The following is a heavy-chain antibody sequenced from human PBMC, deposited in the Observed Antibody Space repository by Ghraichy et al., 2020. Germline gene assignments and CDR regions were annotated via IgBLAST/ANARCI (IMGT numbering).Heavy chain of an antibody. V-gene: IGHV4-59*01. J-gene: IGHJ6*03. CDR1: GGSISSYY. CDR3: ARAGHNWGTAYYYYYYMDV. Sequence: SETLSLTCTVSGGSISSYYWSWIRQPPGKGLEWIGYIYYSGSTNYNPSLKSRVTISVDTSKNQFSLKLSSVTAADTAVYYCARAGHNWGTAYYYYYYMDVWGKGTTVTVSS. D-gene: IGHD7-27*01. CDR2: IYYSGST.